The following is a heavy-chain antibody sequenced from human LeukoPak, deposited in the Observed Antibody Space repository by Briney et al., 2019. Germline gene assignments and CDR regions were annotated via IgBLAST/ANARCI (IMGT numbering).Heavy chain of an antibody. CDR1: GVSVTSGNFY. CDR3: ARVGGHTNWFDP. Sequence: SETLSLTCTVSGVSVTSGNFYWAWVRQPAGKGLEWIGRIFTSGTTNYKPSLKSRLTVSLDTSKNQVSLKLSSVVAADTAMYYCARVGGHTNWFDPWGQGTLVTVSS. CDR2: IFTSGTT. J-gene: IGHJ5*02. V-gene: IGHV4-61*02. D-gene: IGHD3-16*01.